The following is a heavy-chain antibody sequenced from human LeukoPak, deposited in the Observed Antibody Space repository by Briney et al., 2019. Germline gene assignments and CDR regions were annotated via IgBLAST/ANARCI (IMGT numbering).Heavy chain of an antibody. V-gene: IGHV3-11*01. CDR3: ARDTYYYDSSPYTFDY. J-gene: IGHJ4*02. Sequence: GGSLRLSCAASGFTFSDYYMSWIRQAPGKGLEWVSYSSSSGSTIHYADSVKGRFTISRDNAKNSLYLQMGSLRAEETAVYYCARDTYYYDSSPYTFDYWGQGTLVTVSS. CDR2: SSSSGSTI. CDR1: GFTFSDYY. D-gene: IGHD3-22*01.